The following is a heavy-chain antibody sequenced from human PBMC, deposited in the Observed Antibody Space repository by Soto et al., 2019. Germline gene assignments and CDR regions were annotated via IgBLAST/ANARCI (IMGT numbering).Heavy chain of an antibody. Sequence: HVQLVQSGAEVKKPGSSVKVSCKSSGGTFSSYAISWVRQAPGQGLEWMGGIIPMFGTANYAQKFQGRVTITADESTSTAYMELSSLRSEDTAVYYCARSRANYYDSRGYYYSIFDYWGQGTLVTLSS. J-gene: IGHJ4*02. V-gene: IGHV1-69*12. CDR3: ARSRANYYDSRGYYYSIFDY. CDR2: IIPMFGTA. CDR1: GGTFSSYA. D-gene: IGHD3-22*01.